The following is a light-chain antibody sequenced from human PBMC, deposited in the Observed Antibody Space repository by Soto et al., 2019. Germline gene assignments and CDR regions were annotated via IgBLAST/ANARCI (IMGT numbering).Light chain of an antibody. CDR2: GAS. CDR3: QQYYSSFT. V-gene: IGKV3-20*01. Sequence: VLTQSPATLSLSPGERATLSCTASQHVTTTYIAWYQQKFGQPPRLLIYGASTRATGTPDSYTGGGFGTDFTLTISRVETEDFAVYYCQQYYSSFTFGGGTKVE. CDR1: QHVTTTY. J-gene: IGKJ4*01.